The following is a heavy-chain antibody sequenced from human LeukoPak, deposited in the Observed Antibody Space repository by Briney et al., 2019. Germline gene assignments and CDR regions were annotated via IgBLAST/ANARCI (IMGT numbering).Heavy chain of an antibody. D-gene: IGHD3-3*01. V-gene: IGHV3-30-3*01. CDR2: ISYDGSNK. CDR3: ARDRSDYDFWSGYFYYYYGMDV. CDR1: GFTFSSYA. Sequence: GGSLRLSCAASGFTFSSYAMHWVRQAPGKGLEWVAVISYDGSNKYYADSVKGRFTISRDNSKNTLHLQMNSLRAEDTAVYYCARDRSDYDFWSGYFYYYYGMDVWGQGTTVTVSS. J-gene: IGHJ6*02.